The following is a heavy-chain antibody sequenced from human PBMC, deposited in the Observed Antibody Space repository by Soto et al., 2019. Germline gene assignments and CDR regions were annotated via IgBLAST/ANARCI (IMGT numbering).Heavy chain of an antibody. CDR1: GYTFTSYG. CDR2: ISAYNGNT. D-gene: IGHD3-3*01. Sequence: QVQLVQSGAEVKKPGASVKVSCKASGYTFTSYGISWVRQAPGQGLEWMGWISAYNGNTNYAQKLQGRVTMTTDTSTSTAYMELRSMRADDTAVYYCARDSPEYDFWSGYYVTWGQGTLVTVSS. V-gene: IGHV1-18*01. J-gene: IGHJ5*02. CDR3: ARDSPEYDFWSGYYVT.